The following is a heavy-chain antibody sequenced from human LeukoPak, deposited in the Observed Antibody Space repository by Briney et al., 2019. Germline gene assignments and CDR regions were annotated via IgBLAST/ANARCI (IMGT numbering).Heavy chain of an antibody. CDR3: ARDLSDAFDFDY. D-gene: IGHD3-16*01. CDR2: IWYDGSNK. V-gene: IGHV3-33*01. CDR1: GFTFSSYG. J-gene: IGHJ4*02. Sequence: GGSLRLSCAASGFTFSSYGMHWVRQAPGKGLEWVAVIWYDGSNKYYADSVKGRFTISRDNSKNTLYLQMNSLGAEDTAVYYCARDLSDAFDFDYWGQGALVTVSS.